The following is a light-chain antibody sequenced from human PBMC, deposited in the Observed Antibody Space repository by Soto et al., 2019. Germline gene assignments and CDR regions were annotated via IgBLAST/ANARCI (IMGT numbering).Light chain of an antibody. Sequence: QSVMTQPPSVSAAPGQKVTISCSGSSSNIGGNSVSWYQQLPGTAPKLLIYDDNKRPSGIPDRFSGSKPGTSATLGITGLQTGDEADYYCGSWDSSLSAYVFGTGTKLTVL. CDR3: GSWDSSLSAYV. CDR1: SSNIGGNS. CDR2: DDN. J-gene: IGLJ1*01. V-gene: IGLV1-51*01.